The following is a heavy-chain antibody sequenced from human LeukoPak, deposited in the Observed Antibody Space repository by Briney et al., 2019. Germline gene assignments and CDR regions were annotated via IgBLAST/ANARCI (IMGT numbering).Heavy chain of an antibody. CDR2: IYTSGVT. Sequence: SETLSLTCIVSGGSISSGSYYWSWIRQPAGKGLEWIGRIYTSGVTNSNPSLKSRVTISVDTSKNHFSLKLSSVTAADTAVYYCARHQHAGREHYYGIDVWGQGTTVSVSS. V-gene: IGHV4-61*02. D-gene: IGHD1-26*01. CDR1: GGSISSGSYY. CDR3: ARHQHAGREHYYGIDV. J-gene: IGHJ6*02.